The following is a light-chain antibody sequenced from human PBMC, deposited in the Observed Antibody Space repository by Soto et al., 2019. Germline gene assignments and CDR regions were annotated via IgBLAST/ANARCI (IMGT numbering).Light chain of an antibody. Sequence: NFMLTQPHSVSESPGKTVTISCTGTSGSIASNYVQWYQQRPGSAPTTVIYEDHQRPSGVPDRFSGSIDSSSNSASLTISGLKSEDEGDYYCQTYDSRNVVFGGGTQLTVL. J-gene: IGLJ2*01. CDR1: SGSIASNY. CDR3: QTYDSRNVV. CDR2: EDH. V-gene: IGLV6-57*02.